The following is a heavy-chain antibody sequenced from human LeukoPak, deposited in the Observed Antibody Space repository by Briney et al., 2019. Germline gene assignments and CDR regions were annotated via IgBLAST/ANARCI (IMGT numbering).Heavy chain of an antibody. CDR2: ISSTSSTI. CDR3: ARFVVDYYFYYYMDV. Sequence: GGSLRLSCAASGFTFSAYSMNWVRQAPGKGLEWVSYISSTSSTIYYADSVKGRFTISRDNAKNSLFLQINSLRAGDTAVYYCARFVVDYYFYYYMDVWGKGTTVTVSS. D-gene: IGHD2-15*01. V-gene: IGHV3-48*04. J-gene: IGHJ6*03. CDR1: GFTFSAYS.